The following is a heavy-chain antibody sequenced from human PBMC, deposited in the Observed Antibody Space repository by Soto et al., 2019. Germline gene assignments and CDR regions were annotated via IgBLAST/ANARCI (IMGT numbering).Heavy chain of an antibody. J-gene: IGHJ6*04. CDR3: ARDDVLCDGCRCYGEPLDV. Sequence: PGGSLRLSCAASGFTVSSKYMSWVRQAPGKGLEWVSLIQSGGPTYYADSVKGRFTISRDTSENTVHLQMDSLRAEDTAVYYCARDDVLCDGCRCYGEPLDVCGRGTTVPVSS. CDR2: IQSGGPT. V-gene: IGHV3-66*01. CDR1: GFTVSSKY. D-gene: IGHD2-15*01.